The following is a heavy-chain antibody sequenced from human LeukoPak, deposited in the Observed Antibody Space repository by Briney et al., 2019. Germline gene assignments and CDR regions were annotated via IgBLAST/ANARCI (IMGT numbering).Heavy chain of an antibody. CDR3: VREGYFVFDF. J-gene: IGHJ4*02. Sequence: GGSLRLSCAASGFTFSNAWMSWVRQAPGKGLEWVGRIKSITDGGTTDYAAPVKGRFTMSRDDSKNTLYLQMNSLKIEDTAVYYCVREGYFVFDFWGQGALVTVSS. CDR2: IKSITDGGTT. CDR1: GFTFSNAW. D-gene: IGHD5-24*01. V-gene: IGHV3-15*01.